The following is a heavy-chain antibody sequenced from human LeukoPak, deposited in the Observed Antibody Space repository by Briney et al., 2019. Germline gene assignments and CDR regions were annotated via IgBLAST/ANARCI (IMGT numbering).Heavy chain of an antibody. CDR2: ISYDGSNE. CDR1: GFTFSSYG. J-gene: IGHJ4*02. D-gene: IGHD3-16*02. V-gene: IGHV3-30*18. Sequence: GGSLRLSCAASGFTFSSYGMHWVRQAPGKGLEWVAVISYDGSNEYYADSVKGRFTISRDNSKNTLYLQMNSLRAEDTAVYYCAKGGGSYYDYVWGSYRFSVFDYWGQGTLVTVSS. CDR3: AKGGGSYYDYVWGSYRFSVFDY.